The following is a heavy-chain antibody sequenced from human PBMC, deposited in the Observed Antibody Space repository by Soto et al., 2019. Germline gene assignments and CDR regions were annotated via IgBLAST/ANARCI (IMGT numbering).Heavy chain of an antibody. D-gene: IGHD3-3*01. V-gene: IGHV4-31*03. CDR2: IYYSGST. Sequence: QVQLQESGPGLVKPSQTLSLTCTVSGGSISSGGYYWSWIRQHPGKGLEWIGYIYYSGSTYYNPSLKSRVTISVDTSKNQFSLKLSSVTAADTAVYYCARDLTITIFGVVTPYGMDVWGQGTTVTVSS. CDR1: GGSISSGGYY. CDR3: ARDLTITIFGVVTPYGMDV. J-gene: IGHJ6*02.